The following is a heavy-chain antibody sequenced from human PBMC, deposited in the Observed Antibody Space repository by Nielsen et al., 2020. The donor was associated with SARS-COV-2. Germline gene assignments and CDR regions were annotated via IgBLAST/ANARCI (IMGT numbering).Heavy chain of an antibody. Sequence: GGSLRLSCAASGFTFDDYAMHWVRQAPGKGLEWVSGISWNSGSIGYADSVKGRFTISRDNAKNSLYLQMNSLRAEDTAVYYCAKGAMIVVVITALDYWGQGTLVTVSS. CDR2: ISWNSGSI. V-gene: IGHV3-9*01. CDR3: AKGAMIVVVITALDY. D-gene: IGHD3-22*01. J-gene: IGHJ4*02. CDR1: GFTFDDYA.